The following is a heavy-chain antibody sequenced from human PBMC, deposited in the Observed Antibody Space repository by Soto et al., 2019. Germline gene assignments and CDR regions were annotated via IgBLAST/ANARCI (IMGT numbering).Heavy chain of an antibody. CDR1: GFTFSSYG. J-gene: IGHJ4*02. Sequence: GGSLRLSCAASGFTFSSYGMHWVRQAPGKGLEWVAVIWYDGSNKYYADSVKGRFTISRDNSKNTLYLQMNSLRAEDTAVYYCARAQLWSPFDYWGQGTLVTVSS. D-gene: IGHD5-18*01. CDR3: ARAQLWSPFDY. CDR2: IWYDGSNK. V-gene: IGHV3-33*01.